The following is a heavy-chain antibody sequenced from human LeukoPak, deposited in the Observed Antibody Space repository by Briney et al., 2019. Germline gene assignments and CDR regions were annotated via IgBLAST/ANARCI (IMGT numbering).Heavy chain of an antibody. V-gene: IGHV3-9*01. CDR1: GFTFDDYA. CDR2: ISWNSGSI. J-gene: IGHJ4*02. D-gene: IGHD5-24*01. Sequence: GGSLGLSCAASGFTFDDYAMHWVRQVPGKGLEWVSGISWNSGSIGYADSVKGRFTISRDNAKNSLYLQMNSLRAEDTALYYCAKDLKDGYNKGDYFDYWGQGTLVTVSS. CDR3: AKDLKDGYNKGDYFDY.